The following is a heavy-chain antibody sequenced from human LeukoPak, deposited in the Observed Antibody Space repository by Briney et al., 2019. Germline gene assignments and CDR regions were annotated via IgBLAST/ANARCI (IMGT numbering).Heavy chain of an antibody. Sequence: GGSLRLSCAASGFTFTTSWMHWFRQAPGKGLEWVSTIYSGGSTYYADSVKGRFIISRDNSKNTVYLQMNSLRAEDTAVYYCARPGSSYWGQGTLVTVSS. CDR3: ARPGSSY. J-gene: IGHJ4*02. CDR2: IYSGGST. V-gene: IGHV3-66*01. CDR1: GFTFTTSW. D-gene: IGHD1-26*01.